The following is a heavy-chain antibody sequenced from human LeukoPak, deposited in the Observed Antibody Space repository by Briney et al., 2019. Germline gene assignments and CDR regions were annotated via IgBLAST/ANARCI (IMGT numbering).Heavy chain of an antibody. CDR3: ARVEYSSSAPLFDY. V-gene: IGHV4-39*01. D-gene: IGHD6-6*01. CDR1: GGSISSSHYY. CDR2: IYYSGTT. Sequence: KASETLSLTCTVSGGSISSSHYYWGWIRQTPGKGLEWIGTIYYSGTTYYNPSLESRATISEDTSKNQFSLTLRSVTAADTAVYYCARVEYSSSAPLFDYWGQGTLVTVSS. J-gene: IGHJ4*02.